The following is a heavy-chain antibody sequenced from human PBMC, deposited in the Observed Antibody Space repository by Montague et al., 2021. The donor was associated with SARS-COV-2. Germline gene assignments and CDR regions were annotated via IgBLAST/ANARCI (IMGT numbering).Heavy chain of an antibody. CDR2: IYYSGST. J-gene: IGHJ4*02. CDR3: ARHGSSGYFDWLGD. Sequence: SETLSLTCTVSGGSISSSSYYWGWIRQPPGKGLEWIGSIYYSGSTYYNPSLKSRVTISVETSKNQSSLKLSSVTAADTAVYYCARHGSSGYFDWLGDWGQGTLVTVSS. CDR1: GGSISSSSYY. V-gene: IGHV4-39*01. D-gene: IGHD3-9*01.